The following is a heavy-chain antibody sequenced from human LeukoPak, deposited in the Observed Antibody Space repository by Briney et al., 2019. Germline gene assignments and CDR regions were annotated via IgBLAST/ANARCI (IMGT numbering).Heavy chain of an antibody. D-gene: IGHD3-10*01. CDR3: ARVSGNYGSGSYLDY. Sequence: SETLSLTCAVYGVSFSGYYWSWIRQPPGKGLEWIGEINHSGSTNYNPSLKSRVTISVDTSKNQFSPKLSSVTAAGTAVYYCARVSGNYGSGSYLDYWGQGTLVSVSS. J-gene: IGHJ4*02. CDR1: GVSFSGYY. CDR2: INHSGST. V-gene: IGHV4-34*01.